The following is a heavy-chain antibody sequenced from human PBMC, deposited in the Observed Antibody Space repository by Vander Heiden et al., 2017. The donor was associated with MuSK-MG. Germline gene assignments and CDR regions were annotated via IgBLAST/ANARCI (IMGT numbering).Heavy chain of an antibody. CDR3: ARTQYYYDSSGYYYCYYFDY. Sequence: QVQLQESGPGLVKPSETLSLTCTVSGGSISSYYWSWIRQPPGKGLEWIGYIHYSGSANYNPSLKSRVTISADTSKNQFSLKLSSVTAADTAVYYCARTQYYYDSSGYYYCYYFDYWGQGTLVTVSS. CDR2: IHYSGSA. V-gene: IGHV4-59*08. CDR1: GGSISSYY. D-gene: IGHD3-22*01. J-gene: IGHJ4*02.